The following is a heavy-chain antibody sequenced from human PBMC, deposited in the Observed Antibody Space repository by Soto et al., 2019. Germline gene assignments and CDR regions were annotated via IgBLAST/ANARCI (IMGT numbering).Heavy chain of an antibody. CDR3: ARDRGSYGRDYFDY. CDR1: GFTFSSYA. Sequence: ESGGGVVQPGRSLRLSCAASGFTFSSYAMHWVRQAPGKGLEWVAVISYDGSNKYYADSVKGRFTISRDNSKNTLYLQMNSLRAEDTAVYYCARDRGSYGRDYFDYWGQGTLVTVSS. CDR2: ISYDGSNK. J-gene: IGHJ4*02. D-gene: IGHD1-26*01. V-gene: IGHV3-30-3*01.